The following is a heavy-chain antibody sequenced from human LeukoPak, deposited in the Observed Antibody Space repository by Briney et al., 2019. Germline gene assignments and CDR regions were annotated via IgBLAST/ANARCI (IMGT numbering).Heavy chain of an antibody. Sequence: GGSLRLSCAASGFTFSTYTMNWVRQAPGKGLEWVANIKQDGSEKYYVDSVKGRFTISRDNAKNSLYLQMNSLRAEDTAVYYCARDRKYYYHMDVWGKGTTVTVSS. J-gene: IGHJ6*03. CDR1: GFTFSTYT. CDR2: IKQDGSEK. CDR3: ARDRKYYYHMDV. D-gene: IGHD1-14*01. V-gene: IGHV3-7*03.